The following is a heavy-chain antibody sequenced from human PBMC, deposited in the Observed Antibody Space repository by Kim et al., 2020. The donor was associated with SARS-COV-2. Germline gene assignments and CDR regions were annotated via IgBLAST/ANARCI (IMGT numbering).Heavy chain of an antibody. Sequence: GGSLRLSCAASAFTFSSHAMTWVRQAPGKGLEWVSGISGSGGNTYYADSVKGRFTISRDNSKNTLYLQMNSLRADDTAVYYCAKTPTEDRRGYDYYMDVWGKGTTVTVSS. CDR1: AFTFSSHA. D-gene: IGHD7-27*01. CDR3: AKTPTEDRRGYDYYMDV. J-gene: IGHJ6*03. V-gene: IGHV3-23*01. CDR2: ISGSGGNT.